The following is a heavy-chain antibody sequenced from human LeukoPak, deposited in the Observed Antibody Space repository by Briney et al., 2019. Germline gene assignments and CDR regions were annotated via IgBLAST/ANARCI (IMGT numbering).Heavy chain of an antibody. Sequence: GGSLRLSCAASGFTFNSYTMTWVRQAPGKGLEWVSSISTGSTYIYYADSVKGRFTISRDNAKNSLYLQMNSLRAEDTAVYYCARAAIVSYYYDSSGYYSPDYWGQGTLVTVSS. CDR2: ISTGSTYI. CDR1: GFTFNSYT. V-gene: IGHV3-21*01. J-gene: IGHJ4*02. CDR3: ARAAIVSYYYDSSGYYSPDY. D-gene: IGHD3-22*01.